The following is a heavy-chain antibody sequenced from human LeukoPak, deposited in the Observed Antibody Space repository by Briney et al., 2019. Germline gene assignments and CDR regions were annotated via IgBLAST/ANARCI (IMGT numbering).Heavy chain of an antibody. CDR2: ISYDGSNK. D-gene: IGHD3-3*01. Sequence: QPGRSLRLSCAASGFTFSSYAMHWVRQAPGKGLEWVAVISYDGSNKYYADSVKGRFTISRDNSKNTLYLQMNSLRAEDTAVYYCARGGEWFGANWGQGTLVTVSS. CDR1: GFTFSSYA. J-gene: IGHJ4*02. CDR3: ARGGEWFGAN. V-gene: IGHV3-30-3*01.